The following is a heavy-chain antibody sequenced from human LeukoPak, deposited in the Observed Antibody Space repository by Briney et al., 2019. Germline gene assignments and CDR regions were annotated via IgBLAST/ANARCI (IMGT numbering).Heavy chain of an antibody. CDR3: ATDLPDYYGSGSYYNVGRYFDY. CDR2: IYSGGST. CDR1: GFTVSSNY. J-gene: IGHJ4*02. Sequence: PGGSLRLSCAASGFTVSSNYMSWVRQAPGKGLEWVSVIYSGGSTYYADSVKGRFTISRDNSKNTLYLQMNSLRAEDTAVYYCATDLPDYYGSGSYYNVGRYFDYWGQGTLVTVSS. V-gene: IGHV3-66*01. D-gene: IGHD3-10*01.